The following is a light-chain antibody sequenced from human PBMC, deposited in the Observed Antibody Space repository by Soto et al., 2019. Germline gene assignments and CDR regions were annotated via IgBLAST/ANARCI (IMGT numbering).Light chain of an antibody. V-gene: IGKV3-15*01. J-gene: IGKJ1*01. CDR1: QSVSSN. CDR3: QQYNNWPPWT. Sequence: EIVMTQSPATLSVSPGDRATLSCRASQSVSSNLAWYQQKPGQAPRLLIYGASTRATGIPARFSGSGSGTEFTLTISSLQSEDFEVYYYQQYNNWPPWTFGQGTKVEIK. CDR2: GAS.